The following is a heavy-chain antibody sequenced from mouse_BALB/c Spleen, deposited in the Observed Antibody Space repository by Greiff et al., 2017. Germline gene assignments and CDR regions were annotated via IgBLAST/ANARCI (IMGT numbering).Heavy chain of an antibody. CDR1: GYTFTSYV. Sequence: EVKLMESGPELVKPGASVKMSCKASGYTFTSYVMHWVKQKPGQGLEWIGYINPYNDGTKYNEKFKGKATLTSDKSSSTAYMELSSLTSEDSAVYYCARGQVLRGNAMDYWGQGTSVTVSS. V-gene: IGHV1-14*01. J-gene: IGHJ4*01. D-gene: IGHD1-1*01. CDR2: INPYNDGT. CDR3: ARGQVLRGNAMDY.